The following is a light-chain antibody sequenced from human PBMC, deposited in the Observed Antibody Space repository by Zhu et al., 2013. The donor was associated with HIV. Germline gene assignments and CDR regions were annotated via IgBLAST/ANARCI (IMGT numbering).Light chain of an antibody. CDR2: DVS. CDR1: SSDVGGYNY. CDR3: SSYTSSSTLV. V-gene: IGLV2-14*01. J-gene: IGLJ1*01. Sequence: QSALTQPASVSGSPGQSITISCTGTSSDVGGYNYVSWYQQHPGKAPKLMIYDVSTRPSGVSNRFSGSKSANTASLTISGLQAEDEADYYCSSYTSSSTLVFGTGTKVTVL.